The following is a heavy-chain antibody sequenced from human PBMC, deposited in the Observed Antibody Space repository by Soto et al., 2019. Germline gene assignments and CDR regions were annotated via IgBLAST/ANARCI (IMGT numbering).Heavy chain of an antibody. CDR3: AKSGSRGSCGSDCNLSMFM. V-gene: IGHV3-30*18. J-gene: IGHJ4*02. CDR2: ISNDGSKK. CDR1: GFTLRRCG. Sequence: SLRPSFEASGFTLRRCGMHRVRQALGKGLQCVAVISNDGSKKHYEDSVKGRFNISRDNSKNTLYLQMTSLRAEDTAMYYCAKSGSRGSCGSDCNLSMFMWGQRSRDSVS. D-gene: IGHD2-21*02.